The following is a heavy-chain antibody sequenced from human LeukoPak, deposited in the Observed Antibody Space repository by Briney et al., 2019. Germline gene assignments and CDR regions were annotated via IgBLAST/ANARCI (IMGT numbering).Heavy chain of an antibody. Sequence: TGGSLRLSCAASGFTFNSYAMSWVRQAPGKGLEWVSVISGSSSTDYADSVKGRFTISRDNSKNTLYLQMNSLRAEDTAVYYCAKDGVATGLTHFDYWGQGTLVTVSS. CDR2: ISGSSST. CDR3: AKDGVATGLTHFDY. V-gene: IGHV3-23*01. J-gene: IGHJ4*02. CDR1: GFTFNSYA. D-gene: IGHD5-12*01.